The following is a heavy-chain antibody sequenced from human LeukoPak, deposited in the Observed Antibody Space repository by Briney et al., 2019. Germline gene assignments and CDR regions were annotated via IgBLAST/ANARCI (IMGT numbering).Heavy chain of an antibody. J-gene: IGHJ4*02. CDR2: ISGSGGST. CDR3: AKDRSTYYYDSSGYYYDY. CDR1: GFTFSSYA. V-gene: IGHV3-23*01. D-gene: IGHD3-22*01. Sequence: PGGSLRLSCAASGFTFSSYAMSWVRQAPGKGLEWVSAISGSGGSTYYADSVKGRFTIPRDNSKNTLYLQMNSLRAEDTAVYYSAKDRSTYYYDSSGYYYDYWGQGTLVTVSS.